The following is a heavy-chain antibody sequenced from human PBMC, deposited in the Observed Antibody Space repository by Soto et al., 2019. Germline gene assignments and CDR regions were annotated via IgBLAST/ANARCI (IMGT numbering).Heavy chain of an antibody. V-gene: IGHV4-30-2*01. J-gene: IGHJ4*02. CDR2: IYHSGST. CDR1: GGSISSGGYS. CDR3: ARGAPVVNDY. D-gene: IGHD3-22*01. Sequence: QLQLQESGSGLVKPSQTLSLTCAVSGGSISSGGYSWSWIRQPPGKGLEWNGYIYHSGSTYFNPSLTSRVTISVDRSKNQFALKLSSVTAADTAVYYCARGAPVVNDYWGQGTLVTVSS.